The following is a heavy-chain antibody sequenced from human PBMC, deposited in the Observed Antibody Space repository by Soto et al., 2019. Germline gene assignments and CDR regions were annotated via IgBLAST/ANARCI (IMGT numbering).Heavy chain of an antibody. CDR3: ARMNQLAPKRNAFDI. V-gene: IGHV4-59*01. Sequence: PSETLSLTCTFSGVSIISYYWTWTRQPPGKGLEWIGYIYYSGSSGSTNYSPSLKSRVTMSADTSKNQFSLKLSSVTAADTAVYYCARMNQLAPKRNAFDIWGQGTMVT. J-gene: IGHJ3*02. CDR2: IYYSGSSGST. D-gene: IGHD1-1*01. CDR1: GVSIISYY.